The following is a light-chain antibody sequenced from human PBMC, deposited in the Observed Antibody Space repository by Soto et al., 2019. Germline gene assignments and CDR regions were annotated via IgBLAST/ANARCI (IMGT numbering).Light chain of an antibody. J-gene: IGKJ1*01. V-gene: IGKV3-20*01. CDR2: GAS. CDR3: QQYGSAPWT. CDR1: QSVSSNY. Sequence: EIVLTQSPGTLSLSPGERATLSCRASQSVSSNYLAWYQQKPGQAPRLLIYGASSRTTGISDRFSGSGSGTDFSLTITRLEPENGAVYDCQQYGSAPWTFGQGTKVEIQ.